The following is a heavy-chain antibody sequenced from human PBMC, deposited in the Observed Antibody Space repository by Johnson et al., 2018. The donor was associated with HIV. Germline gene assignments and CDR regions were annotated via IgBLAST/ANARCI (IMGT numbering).Heavy chain of an antibody. J-gene: IGHJ3*02. V-gene: IGHV3-7*02. Sequence: VQLVESGGGLVQPGGSLRLSCAASGFTFSSYWMSWVRQAPGKGLEWVANIKQEGSEKYYVDSVKGRFTISRANSKNPPYLQMNSLRAEDTAVYYCARGGIVGVQGAFDIWGQGTMVTVSS. D-gene: IGHD1-26*01. CDR1: GFTFSSYW. CDR3: ARGGIVGVQGAFDI. CDR2: IKQEGSEK.